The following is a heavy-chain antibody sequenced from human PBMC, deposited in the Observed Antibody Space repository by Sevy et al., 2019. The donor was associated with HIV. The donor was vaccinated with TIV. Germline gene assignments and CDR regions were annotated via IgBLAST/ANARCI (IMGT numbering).Heavy chain of an antibody. J-gene: IGHJ6*02. D-gene: IGHD2-2*01. CDR2: INEDGTEK. V-gene: IGHV3-7*01. CDR1: GFTFSTYW. Sequence: GGSLRLSCAASGFTFSTYWMSWFRQAPGKGLEWVANINEDGTEKFYVDSVKGRFTMSRDNAKNSLYLQMNSLRAKDAAVYYCARDNATVSRRGLRYYYYGTDVWGQGTTVTVS. CDR3: ARDNATVSRRGLRYYYYGTDV.